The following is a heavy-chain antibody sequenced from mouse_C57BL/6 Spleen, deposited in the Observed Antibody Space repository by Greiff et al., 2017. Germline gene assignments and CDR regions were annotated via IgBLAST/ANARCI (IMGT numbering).Heavy chain of an antibody. CDR1: GYTFTSYW. Sequence: QVQLQQPGAELVRPGSSVKLSCKASGYTFTSYWMDWVKQRPGQGLEWIGNIYPSDSETHYNQKFKDKATLTVDKSSSTAYMQLSSLTSEDSAVYYCARRGYYYGSNYAMDYWGQGTSVTVSS. CDR2: IYPSDSET. J-gene: IGHJ4*01. V-gene: IGHV1-61*01. D-gene: IGHD1-1*01. CDR3: ARRGYYYGSNYAMDY.